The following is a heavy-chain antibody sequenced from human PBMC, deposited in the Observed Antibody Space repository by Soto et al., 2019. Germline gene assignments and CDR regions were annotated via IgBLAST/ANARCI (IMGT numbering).Heavy chain of an antibody. CDR1: GYTFTSYA. CDR3: AREQEVRFLEWLLFL. J-gene: IGHJ4*02. V-gene: IGHV1-3*01. D-gene: IGHD3-3*01. Sequence: ASVKVSCKASGYTFTSYAMHWVRQAPGQRLEWMGWINVGNGNTKYSQKFQGRVTITRDTSASTAYMELSSLRSEDTAVYYCAREQEVRFLEWLLFLWGQGTLVTVSS. CDR2: INVGNGNT.